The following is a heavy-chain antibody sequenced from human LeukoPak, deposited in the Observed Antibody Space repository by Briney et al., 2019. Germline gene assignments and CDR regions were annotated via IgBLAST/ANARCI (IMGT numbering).Heavy chain of an antibody. J-gene: IGHJ4*02. CDR2: IYYSGST. D-gene: IGHD5-18*01. V-gene: IGHV4-59*01. CDR3: ARGYSYRYYHFDY. Sequence: SETLSLTCTVSGGSISSYYWSWIRQPPGKGLEWIGYIYYSGSTNYNPSLKSRVTISVDTSKNQFSLKLSSVTAADTAVYYCARGYSYRYYHFDYWGQGTLVTVSS. CDR1: GGSISSYY.